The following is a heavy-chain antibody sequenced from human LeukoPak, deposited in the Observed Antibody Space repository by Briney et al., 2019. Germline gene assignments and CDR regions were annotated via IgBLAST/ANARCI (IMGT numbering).Heavy chain of an antibody. CDR3: ARGGNVGLSY. CDR2: INHSGST. V-gene: IGHV4-34*01. J-gene: IGHJ4*02. Sequence: SETLSLTCAVYGGSFSGYYWSWIRQPPGKGLEWIGEINHSGSTNYNPSLKSRVTVSVDTSKNQFSLKLSSVTAADTAVYYCARGGNVGLSYWGQGTLVTVSS. D-gene: IGHD1-26*01. CDR1: GGSFSGYY.